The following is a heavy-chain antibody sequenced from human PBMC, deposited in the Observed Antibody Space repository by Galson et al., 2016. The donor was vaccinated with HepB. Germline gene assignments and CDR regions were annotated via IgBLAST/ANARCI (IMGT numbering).Heavy chain of an antibody. CDR3: ARFGTEITPGGPFDS. Sequence: PALVKPTQTLTLTCTFSGFSLSTSGVGVGWIRQPPGRALEWLALIFWNDDKRYSPSLKSRLTITKDTSKNHLVLTVTNTDPVDTATYYWARFGTEITPGGPFDSWGQGTLVTVSS. CDR2: IFWNDDK. V-gene: IGHV2-5*01. J-gene: IGHJ4*02. D-gene: IGHD4-23*01. CDR1: GFSLSTSGVG.